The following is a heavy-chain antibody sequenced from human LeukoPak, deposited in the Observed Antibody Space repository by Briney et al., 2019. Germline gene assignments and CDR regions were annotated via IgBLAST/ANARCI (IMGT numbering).Heavy chain of an antibody. CDR2: ISSNGGST. CDR3: ARGGERDQNFFDC. J-gene: IGHJ4*02. D-gene: IGHD2-2*01. CDR1: GFTLSSYA. V-gene: IGHV3-64*01. Sequence: RGSLRLSCVASGFTLSSYAVYWVRQAPGKGLEYVSSISSNGGSTYYVNSVKGRFIISRDNSKNTVSLQMGSLRVEDMAVYYCARGGERDQNFFDCWGQGNLVNVSS.